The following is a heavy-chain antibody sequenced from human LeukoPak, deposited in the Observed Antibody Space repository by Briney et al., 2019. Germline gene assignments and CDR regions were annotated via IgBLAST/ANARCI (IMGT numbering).Heavy chain of an antibody. CDR3: AAKPAGGGWYYFDY. CDR1: GYTLTELS. Sequence: ASVTVSCTVSGYTLTELSMHWVRQPPGQGLEWTGVFDPEDGETINAQKFQGRVTMTEDTSTDTAYMELSSLRSEDTAVYYCAAKPAGGGWYYFDYWGQGTLVTVSS. CDR2: FDPEDGET. J-gene: IGHJ4*02. D-gene: IGHD2-15*01. V-gene: IGHV1-24*01.